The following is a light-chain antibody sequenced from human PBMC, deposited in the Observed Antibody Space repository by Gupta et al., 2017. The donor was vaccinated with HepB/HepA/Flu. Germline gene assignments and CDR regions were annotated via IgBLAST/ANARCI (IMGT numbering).Light chain of an antibody. CDR3: QHYGSSPLIT. J-gene: IGKJ5*01. CDR2: DAS. CDR1: QSISSNY. Sequence: EIVLTQSPATWSFSSGKGATLTCRASQSISSNYLAWSQQQPGQAPRILIYDASSRATGVPVRFSSSGSATDFTRTISRLEPEDFAVYYCQHYGSSPLITFGQGTRLEIK. V-gene: IGKV3-20*01.